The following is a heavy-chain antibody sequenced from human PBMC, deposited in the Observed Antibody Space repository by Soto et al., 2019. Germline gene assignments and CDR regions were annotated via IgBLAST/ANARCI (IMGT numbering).Heavy chain of an antibody. D-gene: IGHD3-3*01. CDR2: ISGGGGST. J-gene: IGHJ6*02. CDR3: AKGPTIFGVVIIFEYYYGMDV. CDR1: GFTFSSSA. Sequence: PGGSLRLSCAASGFTFSSSAMSWVRQAPGKGLEWVSAISGGGGSTYYADSVKGRFTNSRDNSKNTLYLQMNGLRAEDTAVYSCAKGPTIFGVVIIFEYYYGMDVSGQGTPVTVS. V-gene: IGHV3-23*01.